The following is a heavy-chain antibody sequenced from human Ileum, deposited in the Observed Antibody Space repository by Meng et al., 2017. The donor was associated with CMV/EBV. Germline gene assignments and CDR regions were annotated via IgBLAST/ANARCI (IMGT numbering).Heavy chain of an antibody. Sequence: GESLKISCAASGFTFSTYWMSWVRQAPGKGLEWVANIKQDGSEKYYVDSVKGRFTISRDNAKNSLYLQMNSLRAGDTTVYYCARHVSGTFYNPFDYWGQGTLVTVSS. CDR3: ARHVSGTFYNPFDY. J-gene: IGHJ4*02. CDR2: IKQDGSEK. D-gene: IGHD1-26*01. V-gene: IGHV3-7*01. CDR1: GFTFSTYW.